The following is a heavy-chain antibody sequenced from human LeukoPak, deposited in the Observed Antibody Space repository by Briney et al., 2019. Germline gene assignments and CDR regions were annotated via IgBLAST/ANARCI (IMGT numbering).Heavy chain of an antibody. D-gene: IGHD3-9*01. V-gene: IGHV3-11*04. J-gene: IGHJ4*02. CDR3: ARERYFDWLLPEY. CDR2: ISRSGSTK. CDR1: GFTFSDYN. Sequence: GGSLRLSCAASGFTFSDYNMRWIRQAPGKGLEWVSSISRSGSTKYYADSVKGRFTISRDNAKNSLYLQMNSLRAEDTAVYYCARERYFDWLLPEYWGQGTLVTVSS.